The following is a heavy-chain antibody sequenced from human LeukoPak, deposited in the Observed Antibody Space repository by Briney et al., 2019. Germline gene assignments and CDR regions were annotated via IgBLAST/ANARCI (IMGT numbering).Heavy chain of an antibody. D-gene: IGHD3-10*01. J-gene: IGHJ6*02. CDR3: ARGPYGSGSYYNPYYYYGMDV. CDR2: IYYSGST. Sequence: SETLSLTCTVSGGSISSGGYYWSWIRQHPGKGLEWIGYIYYSGSTYYNPSLKSRVTISVDTSKNQFSLKLSSVTAADTAVYYCARGPYGSGSYYNPYYYYGMDVWGQGTTVTVSS. V-gene: IGHV4-31*03. CDR1: GGSISSGGYY.